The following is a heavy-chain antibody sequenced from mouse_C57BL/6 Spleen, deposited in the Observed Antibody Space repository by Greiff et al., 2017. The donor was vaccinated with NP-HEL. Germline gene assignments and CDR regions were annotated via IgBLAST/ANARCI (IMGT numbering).Heavy chain of an antibody. J-gene: IGHJ2*01. CDR2: ISDGGSYT. CDR3: ARDRTLYYFDY. V-gene: IGHV5-4*01. Sequence: ESGGGLVKPGGSLKLSCAASGFTFSSYAMSWVRQTPEKRLEWVATISDGGSYTYYPDNVKGRFTISRDNAKNNLYLQMSHLKSEDTAMYYCARDRTLYYFDYWGQGTTLTVSS. CDR1: GFTFSSYA. D-gene: IGHD6-1*01.